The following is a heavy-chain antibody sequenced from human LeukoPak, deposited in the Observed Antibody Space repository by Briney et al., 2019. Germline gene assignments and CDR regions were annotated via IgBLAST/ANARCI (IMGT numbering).Heavy chain of an antibody. V-gene: IGHV1-46*01. CDR1: GYTFTSYY. Sequence: ASVKVSCKASGYTFTSYYMHWVRQAPGQGLEWMGIINPSGGSTSYAQKFQGRVTMTRDTSTSTVYMELSSLRSEDTAVYYCAREFYILTGYSAGPYFDYWGQGNLVTVSS. CDR2: INPSGGST. J-gene: IGHJ4*02. D-gene: IGHD3-9*01. CDR3: AREFYILTGYSAGPYFDY.